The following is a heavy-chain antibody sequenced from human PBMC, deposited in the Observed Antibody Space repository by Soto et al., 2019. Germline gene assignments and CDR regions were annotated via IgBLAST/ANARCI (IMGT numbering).Heavy chain of an antibody. Sequence: QVQLVVSGGGVVQPGTSLRLSCVGSGFTFRSYVIHWVRQAPGKGLEWVALTSYDGSNKYYDDSVKGRFTISRDNSRNTVDLQMDNLRLDDTALYYCARWGTTGGLDVWGQGTLVSVSS. D-gene: IGHD3-16*01. CDR3: ARWGTTGGLDV. CDR1: GFTFRSYV. J-gene: IGHJ4*02. CDR2: TSYDGSNK. V-gene: IGHV3-30*19.